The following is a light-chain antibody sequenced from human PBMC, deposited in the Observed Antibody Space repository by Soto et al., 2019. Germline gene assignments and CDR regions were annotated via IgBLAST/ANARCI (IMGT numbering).Light chain of an antibody. J-gene: IGKJ2*01. CDR3: QQYNSYSET. CDR1: QSIDIW. V-gene: IGKV1-5*03. CDR2: KAS. Sequence: DIQITQTPSTLSASLGDRVTITCRASQSIDIWMAWYQQKPGKAPKLLLYKASDLQSGVPSRFSGSGSGTEFNLTISSLQPDDFATYYCQQYNSYSETFGQGTKVVIK.